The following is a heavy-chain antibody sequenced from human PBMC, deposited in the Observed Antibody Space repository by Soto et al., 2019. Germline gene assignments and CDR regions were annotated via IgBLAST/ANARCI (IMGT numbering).Heavy chain of an antibody. Sequence: EVQLVESGGGLVQPGGSLRLSCAASGFTVSTKYMSWVRQAPGKGLEWVSVIYSGGSTFYADFVRGRFTISRDNAKNTVNLQRSRLGADDTGAYYCARDAWDADYWGQGTLVTVSS. CDR3: ARDAWDADY. CDR2: IYSGGST. D-gene: IGHD1-26*01. V-gene: IGHV3-66*01. CDR1: GFTVSTKY. J-gene: IGHJ4*02.